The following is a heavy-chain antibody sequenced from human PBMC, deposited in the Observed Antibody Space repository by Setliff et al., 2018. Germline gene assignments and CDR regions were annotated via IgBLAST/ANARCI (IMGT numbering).Heavy chain of an antibody. CDR1: GDSISSGTYY. CDR2: TYYSGDA. D-gene: IGHD3-10*01. V-gene: IGHV4-39*01. Sequence: KASETLSLTCTVSGDSISSGTYYWGWIRQPPGKGLEWIGNTYYSGDAYYNPSLKSRVTISVDTSRNQFSLKLSSVTAADTAVYYCARHVGSRSRGYNYYYYYMDVWGKGTTVTVSS. CDR3: ARHVGSRSRGYNYYYYYMDV. J-gene: IGHJ6*03.